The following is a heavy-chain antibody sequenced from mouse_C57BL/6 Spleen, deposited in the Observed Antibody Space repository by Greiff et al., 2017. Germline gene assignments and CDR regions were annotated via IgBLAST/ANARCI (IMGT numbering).Heavy chain of an antibody. CDR2: INPNNGGT. V-gene: IGHV1-26*01. CDR3: ARRTSDGYYAMDY. CDR1: GYTFTDYY. Sequence: EVQLQQSGPELVKPGASVKISCKASGYTFTDYYMNWVKQSHGKSLEWIGDINPNNGGTSYNQKFKGKATLTVDKSSSTAYMELRSLTSEDSAVYYCARRTSDGYYAMDYWGQGTSVTVSS. D-gene: IGHD2-3*01. J-gene: IGHJ4*01.